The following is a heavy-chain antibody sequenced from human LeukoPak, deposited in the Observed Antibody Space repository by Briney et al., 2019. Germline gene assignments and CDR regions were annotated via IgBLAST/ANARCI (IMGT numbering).Heavy chain of an antibody. V-gene: IGHV3-21*01. D-gene: IGHD3-22*01. CDR1: GFTFSSYS. CDR2: ISSSSSYI. Sequence: PGGSLRLSCAASGFTFSSYSMNWVRQAPGKGLEWVSSISSSSSYIYYADSVKGRLTISRDNAKDSLYLQMNSLRAEDTAVYYCARSLWYYYDSSGYYFFDYWGQGTLVTVSS. J-gene: IGHJ4*02. CDR3: ARSLWYYYDSSGYYFFDY.